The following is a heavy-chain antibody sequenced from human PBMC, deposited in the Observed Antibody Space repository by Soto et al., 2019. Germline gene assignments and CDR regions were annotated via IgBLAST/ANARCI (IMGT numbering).Heavy chain of an antibody. CDR3: ARGNDETEIVVVAATRRFDY. CDR2: INHSGST. D-gene: IGHD2-15*01. J-gene: IGHJ4*02. CDR1: GGSFSGYY. V-gene: IGHV4-34*01. Sequence: QVQLQQWGAGLLKPSETLSLTCAVYGGSFSGYYWSWIRQPPGKGLEWIGEINHSGSTNYNPSLKSRVTISVDTSKNQFSLKLSSVTAADTAVYYCARGNDETEIVVVAATRRFDYWGQGTLVTVSS.